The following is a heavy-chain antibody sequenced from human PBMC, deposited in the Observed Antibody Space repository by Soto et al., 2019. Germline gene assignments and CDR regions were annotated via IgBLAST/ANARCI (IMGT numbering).Heavy chain of an antibody. V-gene: IGHV3-23*01. J-gene: IGHJ3*02. CDR2: ISGSGGST. CDR3: AKDGTYNWNYPDAFDI. D-gene: IGHD1-7*01. Sequence: EVQLLESGGGLVQPGGSLRLSCAASGFTFSSYAMSWVRQAPGKGLDWVSAISGSGGSTYYADSVKGRFTISRDNSKNTLYLQMNSLRAEDTAVYYCAKDGTYNWNYPDAFDIWGQGTMVTVSS. CDR1: GFTFSSYA.